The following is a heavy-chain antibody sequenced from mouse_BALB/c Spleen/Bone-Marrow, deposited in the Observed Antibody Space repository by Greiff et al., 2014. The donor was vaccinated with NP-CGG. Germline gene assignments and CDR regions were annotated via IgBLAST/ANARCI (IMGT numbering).Heavy chain of an antibody. Sequence: EVHLVESGAELVKPGASVKLSCTASGFNIKDTYMHWVKQRPEQGLEWIGRIDPANCNTKYDPKFQGKATITADTSSNTAYLQRSSLTSEDTAVYYCAAYCYSAYGFAYWGQGTLVTVSA. CDR1: GFNIKDTY. CDR2: IDPANCNT. CDR3: AAYCYSAYGFAY. D-gene: IGHD1-1*01. J-gene: IGHJ3*01. V-gene: IGHV14-3*02.